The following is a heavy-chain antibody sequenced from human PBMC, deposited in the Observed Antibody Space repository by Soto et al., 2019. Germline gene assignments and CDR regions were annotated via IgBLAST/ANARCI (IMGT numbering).Heavy chain of an antibody. CDR3: ARDPDTKEAFDI. J-gene: IGHJ3*02. CDR2: IYSGGST. CDR1: GFTVSSNY. Sequence: GGSLRLSCAASGFTVSSNYMSWVRQAPGKGLEWVSVIYSGGSTYYADSVKGRITISRVNSKNTLYLQMNSLRAEDTAVYYCARDPDTKEAFDIWGQGTMVTVSS. D-gene: IGHD2-2*01. V-gene: IGHV3-66*02.